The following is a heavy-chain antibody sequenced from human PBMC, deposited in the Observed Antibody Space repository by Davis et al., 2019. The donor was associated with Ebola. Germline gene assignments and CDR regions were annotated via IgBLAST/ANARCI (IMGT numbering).Heavy chain of an antibody. CDR3: ARDSSYTSDPRPLDY. CDR1: GGSFSLYY. V-gene: IGHV4-34*01. D-gene: IGHD2-15*01. J-gene: IGHJ4*02. CDR2: INHSGST. Sequence: PGGSLRLSCAVYGGSFSLYYWSWIRQSPDKGLEWIGEINHSGSTNYNPSLKSRVTISVDTSKNQFSLKMKSVTAADTAVYYCARDSSYTSDPRPLDYWGQGTLVTVSS.